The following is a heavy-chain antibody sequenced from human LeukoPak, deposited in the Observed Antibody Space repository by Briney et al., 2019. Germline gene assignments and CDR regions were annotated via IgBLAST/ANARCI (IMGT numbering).Heavy chain of an antibody. CDR1: GFTFSSYA. Sequence: PGGSLRLSCAASGFTFSSYAMTWVRQAPGKGLEWVSGISGNTIGTYYADSVKGRFTISRDNSKNTLYLEMNSLSADDTALYYCAKGTSNGWYGESWGQGTLVTVSS. CDR2: ISGNTIGT. D-gene: IGHD6-19*01. CDR3: AKGTSNGWYGES. V-gene: IGHV3-23*01. J-gene: IGHJ5*02.